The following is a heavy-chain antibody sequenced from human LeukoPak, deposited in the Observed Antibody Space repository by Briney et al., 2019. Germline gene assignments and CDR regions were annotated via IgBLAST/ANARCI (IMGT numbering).Heavy chain of an antibody. CDR2: ISAYNGHT. Sequence: GVSVKVSCKASGYTFTTYGISWVRQAPGQGLEWMGWISAYNGHTNYAQKFQGRVTMTTDTSTSTAYMELRSLRSDDTAVYYCAREKDMGAVAGTFDYWGQGALVTVSS. D-gene: IGHD6-19*01. CDR3: AREKDMGAVAGTFDY. CDR1: GYTFTTYG. J-gene: IGHJ4*02. V-gene: IGHV1-18*01.